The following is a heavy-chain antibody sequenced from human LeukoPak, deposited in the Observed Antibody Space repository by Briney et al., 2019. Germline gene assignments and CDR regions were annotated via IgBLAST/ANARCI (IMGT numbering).Heavy chain of an antibody. CDR3: AREVTGYSSSWPRFDY. CDR1: GGSISTYY. Sequence: SETLSLTCTVSGGSISTYYWSWIRQPARKGLEWIGRIYTSGTNNYNPTHKSRVTISVDTSKNQFFLKLSSVTAADTAVYYGAREVTGYSSSWPRFDYWGQGTLVTVSS. CDR2: IYTSGTN. V-gene: IGHV4-4*07. D-gene: IGHD6-13*01. J-gene: IGHJ4*02.